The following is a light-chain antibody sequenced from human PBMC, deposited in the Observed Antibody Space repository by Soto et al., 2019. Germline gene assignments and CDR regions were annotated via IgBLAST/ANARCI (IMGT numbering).Light chain of an antibody. CDR2: DTF. CDR3: QHYGNSRT. V-gene: IGKV3-20*01. J-gene: IGKJ1*01. CDR1: RSVSTSY. Sequence: EIVLTQSPGTLSLSPGERATLSCRASRSVSTSYLGWFQQRPGQPPRLVIYDTFYRATGIPDRFSGSGSGTDFTLTISRLEPEDFAVYYCQHYGNSRTFGQGTKVDIK.